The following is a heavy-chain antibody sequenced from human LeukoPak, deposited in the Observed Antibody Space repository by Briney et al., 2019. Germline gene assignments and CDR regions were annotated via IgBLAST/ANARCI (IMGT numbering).Heavy chain of an antibody. Sequence: ASVKVSCKASGYTFTSYNINWVRQATGQGLEWMGWMNPNSGNTGYAQKFQGRVTITRNTSISTAYMELSSLRSEDTAVYYCARGLGWELHSHYFDYWGQGTLVTVSS. D-gene: IGHD1-26*01. CDR3: ARGLGWELHSHYFDY. CDR1: GYTFTSYN. J-gene: IGHJ4*02. CDR2: MNPNSGNT. V-gene: IGHV1-8*03.